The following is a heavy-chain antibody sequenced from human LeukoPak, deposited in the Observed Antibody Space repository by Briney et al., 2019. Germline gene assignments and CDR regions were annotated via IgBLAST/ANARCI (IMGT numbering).Heavy chain of an antibody. V-gene: IGHV1-2*04. D-gene: IGHD4-17*01. CDR2: LNPSNDVT. J-gene: IGHJ4*02. CDR1: GYIFNDHY. Sequence: ASVKVSCKASGYIFNDHYRHWVRQAPGQGLEWMGWLNPSNDVTNYVQKFQGSVAMTRDTSISTAYMELTRLRPDDTAMYYCARGMVTTSGSFDYWGQGTLVTVSS. CDR3: ARGMVTTSGSFDY.